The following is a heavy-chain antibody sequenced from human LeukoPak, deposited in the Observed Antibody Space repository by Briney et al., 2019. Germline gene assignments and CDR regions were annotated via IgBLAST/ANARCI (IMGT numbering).Heavy chain of an antibody. D-gene: IGHD3-9*01. CDR1: GYTFTNNN. V-gene: IGHV1-18*01. CDR2: ISGYNGNT. Sequence: GASVKVSCKASGYTFTNNNITWVRQAPGQGLEWMGWISGYNGNTNYAQKFQGRVTMTTDTSTTTVYMELRSLTSDDTAVYYCARVYYDILTPHWNYYMDVWGKGTTVTVSS. J-gene: IGHJ6*03. CDR3: ARVYYDILTPHWNYYMDV.